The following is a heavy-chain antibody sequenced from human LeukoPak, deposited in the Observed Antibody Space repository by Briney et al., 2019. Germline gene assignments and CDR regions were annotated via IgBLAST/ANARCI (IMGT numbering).Heavy chain of an antibody. J-gene: IGHJ4*02. CDR2: ISYDGKNK. Sequence: GGSLRLSCAASGFTFSSYGMHWVCQAPGKGLEWVAVISYDGKNKYYADSVKGRFTISRDNSKNTLYLQMNSLRAEDTAVYYCASHWAQQVVSDYWGQGTLVTVSS. D-gene: IGHD6-13*01. V-gene: IGHV3-30*03. CDR3: ASHWAQQVVSDY. CDR1: GFTFSSYG.